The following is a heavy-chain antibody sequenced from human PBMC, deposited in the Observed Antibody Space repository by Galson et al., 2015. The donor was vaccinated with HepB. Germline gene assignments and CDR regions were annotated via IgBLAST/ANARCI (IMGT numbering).Heavy chain of an antibody. J-gene: IGHJ4*02. Sequence: SVKVSCKASGYTFTSYGISWVRQAPGQGLEWMGWISVYNGNTNYAQKFQGRVTITTDASTTTAYLEVRSLRSDDTAVYYCASGYAVNPDGTFAFWGQGTLVAVST. D-gene: IGHD2-2*01. CDR1: GYTFTSYG. V-gene: IGHV1-18*01. CDR3: ASGYAVNPDGTFAF. CDR2: ISVYNGNT.